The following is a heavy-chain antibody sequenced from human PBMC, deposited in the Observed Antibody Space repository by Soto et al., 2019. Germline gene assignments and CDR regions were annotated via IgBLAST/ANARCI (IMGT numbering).Heavy chain of an antibody. J-gene: IGHJ4*02. CDR2: IIPIFGTA. D-gene: IGHD3-10*01. CDR1: GGTFSSYA. V-gene: IGHV1-69*01. Sequence: VSCKASGGTFSSYAISWVRQAPGQGLEWMGGIIPIFGTANYAQKFQGRVTITADESTSTAYMELSSLRSEDTAVYYCARVDYYGSGTIGYFDYWGQGTLVTVSS. CDR3: ARVDYYGSGTIGYFDY.